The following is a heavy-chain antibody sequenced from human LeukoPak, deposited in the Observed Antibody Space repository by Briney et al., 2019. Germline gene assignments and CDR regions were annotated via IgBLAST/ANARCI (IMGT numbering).Heavy chain of an antibody. CDR3: AKDRNFWPGSSGFDY. D-gene: IGHD3/OR15-3a*01. CDR1: GFTFSSYG. J-gene: IGHJ4*02. Sequence: GGSLRLSCAASGFTFSSYGMSWVRQAPGKGLEWVSAISGSGDSTYCADSVKGRFTISRDNSKNTLYLQMKSLRAEDTAVYYCAKDRNFWPGSSGFDYWGQGALVTVSS. CDR2: ISGSGDST. V-gene: IGHV3-23*01.